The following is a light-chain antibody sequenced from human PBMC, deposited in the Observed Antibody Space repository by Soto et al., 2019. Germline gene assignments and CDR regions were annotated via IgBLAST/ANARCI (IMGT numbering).Light chain of an antibody. CDR2: LGS. CDR1: QSLLYSSGNTY. CDR3: MQALQPPIT. Sequence: DIVMTQSPLSLPVTPGEPASISCRSSQSLLYSSGNTYLDWYLQKPGQSPQLLIYLGSNRASGVPDRVSGSGSGRDFTLRISRVEAEDVGFYYCMQALQPPITFGQGTRLEIK. J-gene: IGKJ5*01. V-gene: IGKV2-28*01.